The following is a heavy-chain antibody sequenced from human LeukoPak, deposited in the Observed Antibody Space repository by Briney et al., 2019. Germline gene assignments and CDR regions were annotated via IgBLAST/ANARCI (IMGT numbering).Heavy chain of an antibody. CDR2: NYWNDAR. CDR1: GFSLSSSEVA. Sequence: SGPTLVNPTQTLTLTCTFSGFSLSSSEVAVGWIRQPPGKALEWLPLNYWNDARRSIPALKSRLTITKDTSKYRVVLTMTNMDPVDTATYYCAHSLYDSSGYYYFDYWGQGTLVTVSS. CDR3: AHSLYDSSGYYYFDY. D-gene: IGHD3-22*01. J-gene: IGHJ4*02. V-gene: IGHV2-5*01.